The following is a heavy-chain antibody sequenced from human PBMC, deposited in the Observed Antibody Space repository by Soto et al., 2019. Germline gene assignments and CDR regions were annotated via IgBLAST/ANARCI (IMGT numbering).Heavy chain of an antibody. D-gene: IGHD3-22*01. CDR1: GFTFSRYA. Sequence: EVQLLESGGGLVQPGGSLRLSCAASGFTFSRYAMSWVRQAPGKGLEWVSVISTSGGSTYYADSVKGRFTISRDNCKNTLYLPMQRRRTEGTDGDYCEKKASPYDSSGYWGTRSYLDFWGQGTLVTVSS. CDR3: EKKASPYDSSGYWGTRSYLDF. CDR2: ISTSGGST. J-gene: IGHJ4*02. V-gene: IGHV3-23*01.